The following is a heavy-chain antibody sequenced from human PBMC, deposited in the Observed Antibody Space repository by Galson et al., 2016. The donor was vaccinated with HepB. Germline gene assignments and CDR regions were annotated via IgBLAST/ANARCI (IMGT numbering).Heavy chain of an antibody. D-gene: IGHD5-18*01. V-gene: IGHV3-48*04. CDR3: ARDPRAYSYGDHYFDY. Sequence: SLRLSCAASGYFFSDFSMNWVRQAPGKGLEWVSYISSSSGVLYYADSVKGRFTISRDDAKNSLYLQMNSLRVEDTAVYFCARDPRAYSYGDHYFDYWGQGTLVTVPS. J-gene: IGHJ4*02. CDR1: GYFFSDFS. CDR2: ISSSSGVL.